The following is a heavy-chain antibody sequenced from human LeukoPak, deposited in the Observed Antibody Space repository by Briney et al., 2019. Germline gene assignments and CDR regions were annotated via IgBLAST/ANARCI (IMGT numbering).Heavy chain of an antibody. CDR2: INPNSGGT. J-gene: IGHJ4*02. CDR1: GYTFTGYY. Sequence: ASVKVSFKASGYTFTGYYMHWVRQARGQGLEWMGWINPNSGGTNYAQKFQGRVTMTRDTSISTAYMELSRLRSDDAAVYYCARPHSPRYSSSWYNYWGQGTLVTVSS. D-gene: IGHD6-13*01. V-gene: IGHV1-2*02. CDR3: ARPHSPRYSSSWYNY.